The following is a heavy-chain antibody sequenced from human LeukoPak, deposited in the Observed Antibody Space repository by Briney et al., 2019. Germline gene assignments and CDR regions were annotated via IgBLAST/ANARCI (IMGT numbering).Heavy chain of an antibody. Sequence: TGGSLRLSCTASGFTFGDDGWSWFRQAPGKGLEWICFIRKKAYGETTDYAASVRGRFTISRDDAKIIAYLQMNSLKTEDTALYYCSRGLHDYGDSNYYFDQWGRGTMVTVSS. D-gene: IGHD4-17*01. CDR1: GFTFGDDG. J-gene: IGHJ4*02. CDR2: IRKKAYGETT. CDR3: SRGLHDYGDSNYYFDQ. V-gene: IGHV3-49*03.